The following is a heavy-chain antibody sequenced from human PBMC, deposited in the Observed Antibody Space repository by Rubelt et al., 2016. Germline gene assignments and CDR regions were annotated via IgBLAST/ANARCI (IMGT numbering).Heavy chain of an antibody. CDR2: LNSDGSST. Sequence: EVQLVESGGVLVQPGGSLRLSCAASGFTFSNYAMTWIRQAPGKGLVWVSRLNSDGSSTNYADSVKGRFTISRDNAKNTLYVQMNSLRAEDTAVYYCARLSTVNEAFDIWGQGTMVTVSS. CDR1: GFTFSNYA. V-gene: IGHV3-74*02. D-gene: IGHD4-17*01. CDR3: ARLSTVNEAFDI. J-gene: IGHJ3*02.